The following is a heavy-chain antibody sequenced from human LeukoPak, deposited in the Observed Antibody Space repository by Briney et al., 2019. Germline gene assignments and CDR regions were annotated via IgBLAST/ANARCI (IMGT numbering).Heavy chain of an antibody. CDR3: ARVLPWLVRNWFDP. J-gene: IGHJ5*02. CDR2: INPNSGGT. CDR1: GYTFTGYY. Sequence: GSVKVSCKASGYTFTGYYMHWVRQAPGRGLEWMGWINPNSGGTNYAQKFQGRVTMTRDTSISTAYMELSRLRSDDTAVYYCARVLPWLVRNWFDPWGQGTLVTVSS. V-gene: IGHV1-2*02. D-gene: IGHD6-19*01.